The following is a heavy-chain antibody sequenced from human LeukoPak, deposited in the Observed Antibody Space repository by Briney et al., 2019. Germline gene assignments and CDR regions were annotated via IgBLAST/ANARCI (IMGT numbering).Heavy chain of an antibody. D-gene: IGHD1-26*01. CDR3: AKYGPQDSGSSHFDY. CDR2: IRDSGSST. J-gene: IGHJ4*02. V-gene: IGHV3-23*01. Sequence: GGSLRLSCAASGFTFSSYAMSWVRQAPGKGLEWVSTIRDSGSSTHYADSVKGRFTTSRDNSKNTLFLQMNSLRAEDTAIYYCAKYGPQDSGSSHFDYWGQGALVTVSS. CDR1: GFTFSSYA.